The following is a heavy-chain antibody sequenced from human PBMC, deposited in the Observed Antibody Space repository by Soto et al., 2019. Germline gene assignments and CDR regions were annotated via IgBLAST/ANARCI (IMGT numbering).Heavy chain of an antibody. J-gene: IGHJ6*02. V-gene: IGHV4-59*01. CDR2: IYYSGST. Sequence: SETLSLTCTVSGGSISSYYWSWIRQPPGKGLEWIGYIYYSGSTNYNPSLKSRVTISVDTSKNQFSLKLSSVTAADTAVYYCARVGYSYGYPYYYYGMDVWGQGTTVTVSS. CDR3: ARVGYSYGYPYYYYGMDV. D-gene: IGHD5-18*01. CDR1: GGSISSYY.